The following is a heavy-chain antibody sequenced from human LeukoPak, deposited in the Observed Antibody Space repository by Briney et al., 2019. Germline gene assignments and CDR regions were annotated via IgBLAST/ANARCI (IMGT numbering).Heavy chain of an antibody. CDR2: IKTKAEGGTI. Sequence: GGSLRLSCAGSGFIFSDVWMSWVRQAPGKGLEWVARIKTKAEGGTIDYAAPVKGRFIISRDDSEKRLDLQVSSLKSEDTGVYYCTTDLDYWGQGTLVTVSS. V-gene: IGHV3-15*01. CDR3: TTDLDY. CDR1: GFIFSDVW. J-gene: IGHJ4*02.